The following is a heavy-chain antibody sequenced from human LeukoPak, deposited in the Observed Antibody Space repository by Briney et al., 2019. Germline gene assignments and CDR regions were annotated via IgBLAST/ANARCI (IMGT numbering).Heavy chain of an antibody. J-gene: IGHJ3*02. V-gene: IGHV3-30*03. Sequence: GGSLRLSCAASGFTFSSYGMHWVRQAPGKGLEWVAVISYDGSNKKYADSVKGRFTISRDNSKNTLYLQMNSLRAEDTAVYYCASAAPDAFDIWGQGTMVTVSS. D-gene: IGHD6-25*01. CDR1: GFTFSSYG. CDR3: ASAAPDAFDI. CDR2: ISYDGSNK.